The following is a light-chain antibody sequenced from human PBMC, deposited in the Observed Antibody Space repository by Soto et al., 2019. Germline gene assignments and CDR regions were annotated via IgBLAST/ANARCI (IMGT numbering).Light chain of an antibody. CDR2: WAS. J-gene: IGKJ1*01. Sequence: DIVMTQSPDSLAVSLGERATINYKSSRSVLYSSNNANYLAWYQQKPGQPPKLLIYWASTRESGVPDRFSGSGSGTDFTLTITSLQAEDVAIYYCQQYYGTPWTFGQGTKVEIK. CDR3: QQYYGTPWT. V-gene: IGKV4-1*01. CDR1: RSVLYSSNNANY.